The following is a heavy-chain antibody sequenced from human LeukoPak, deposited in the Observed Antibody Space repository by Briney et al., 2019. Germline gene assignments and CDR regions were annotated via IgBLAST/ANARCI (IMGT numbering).Heavy chain of an antibody. CDR1: GFTFSSYA. J-gene: IGHJ4*02. CDR2: ISGSGGST. CDR3: AKDPHSPYCSGGSCYSDY. D-gene: IGHD2-15*01. V-gene: IGHV3-23*01. Sequence: GGSLRLSCAASGFTFSSYAMSWVRQAPGKGLEWVSAISGSGGSTYYADPVKGRFTISRDNSKNTLYLQMNSLRAEDTAVYYCAKDPHSPYCSGGSCYSDYWGQGTLVTVSS.